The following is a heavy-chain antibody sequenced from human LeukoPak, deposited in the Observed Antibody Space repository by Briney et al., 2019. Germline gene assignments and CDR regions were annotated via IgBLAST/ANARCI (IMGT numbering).Heavy chain of an antibody. CDR1: GGSISNSSYY. CDR3: AISAGRGLWGGYFDY. Sequence: PSETLSLTCSVSGGSISNSSYYWGWIRQPPGTGLEWIGSIYYSGSTYYNPSLRSRVTISADTSKNQLSLKLSSVTAADTAVFYCAISAGRGLWGGYFDYWGQGILVTVSS. CDR2: IYYSGST. J-gene: IGHJ4*02. D-gene: IGHD3-16*01. V-gene: IGHV4-39*01.